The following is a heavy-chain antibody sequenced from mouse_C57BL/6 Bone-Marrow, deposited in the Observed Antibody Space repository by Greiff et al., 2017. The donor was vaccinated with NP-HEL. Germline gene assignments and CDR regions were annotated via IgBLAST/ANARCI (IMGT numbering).Heavy chain of an antibody. D-gene: IGHD1-1*01. CDR3: TGDYGPWFAY. V-gene: IGHV6-3*01. CDR1: GFTFSNYW. J-gene: IGHJ3*01. CDR2: IRLKSDNYAT. Sequence: EVMLVESGGGLVQPGGSMKLSCVASGFTFSNYWMNWVRQSPEKGLEWVAQIRLKSDNYATLYAESVKGRFTISRDDSKSSVYLQMNNLRAEDTGIYYGTGDYGPWFAYWGQGTLVTVSA.